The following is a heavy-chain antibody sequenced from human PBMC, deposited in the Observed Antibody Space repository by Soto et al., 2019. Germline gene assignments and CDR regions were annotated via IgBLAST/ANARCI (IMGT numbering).Heavy chain of an antibody. Sequence: ASVKVSCKASGGTFSSYTISWVRQAPGQGLEWMGRIVPILGIANYAQKFQGRVTITADKSTSTAYMELSSRRSEDTAVYYCAREKELRDIVVAVAATLETPLGWFDPWGQGTLVTVSS. V-gene: IGHV1-69*04. CDR1: GGTFSSYT. CDR2: IVPILGIA. CDR3: AREKELRDIVVAVAATLETPLGWFDP. J-gene: IGHJ5*02. D-gene: IGHD2-15*01.